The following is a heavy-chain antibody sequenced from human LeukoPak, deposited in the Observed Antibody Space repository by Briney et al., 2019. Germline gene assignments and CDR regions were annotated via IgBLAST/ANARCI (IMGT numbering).Heavy chain of an antibody. CDR2: INPDSGGT. CDR1: GYTFTSYA. CDR3: ARGLPRIAVAASGY. J-gene: IGHJ4*02. V-gene: IGHV1-2*02. Sequence: ASVKVSCKASGYTFTSYAMNWVRQAPGQGLEWMGWINPDSGGTNYEQKFQGRVTMTKDTSISTVYMELSRLKFDDTAVYYCARGLPRIAVAASGYWGQGTLVTVSS. D-gene: IGHD6-19*01.